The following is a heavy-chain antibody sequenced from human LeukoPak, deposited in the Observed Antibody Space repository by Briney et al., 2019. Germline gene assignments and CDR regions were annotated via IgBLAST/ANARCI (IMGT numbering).Heavy chain of an antibody. CDR1: GASISSGSYY. J-gene: IGHJ6*03. Sequence: SETLSLTCTVSGASISSGSYYWSWIRQPAGKGLEWIGRIYTSGSTNYNPSLKSRVTISVDTSKNQFSLKLSSVTAADTAVYYCARGWYQLPKSYYYYMDVWGKGTTVTVSS. V-gene: IGHV4-61*02. D-gene: IGHD2-2*01. CDR2: IYTSGST. CDR3: ARGWYQLPKSYYYYMDV.